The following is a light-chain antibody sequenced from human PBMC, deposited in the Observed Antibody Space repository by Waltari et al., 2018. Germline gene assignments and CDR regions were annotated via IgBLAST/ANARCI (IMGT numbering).Light chain of an antibody. CDR2: AAS. J-gene: IGKJ2*01. CDR1: QGVDSW. V-gene: IGKV1-12*02. Sequence: DIHMTQYPSSVSASVGDRLTITCRASQGVDSWLVWYQQKPGKAPNLLIYAASSLQSGVPSRFSGSGFGTDFTLTISSLQPEDSATYYCQQAIRVPYTFGQGTKLVIK. CDR3: QQAIRVPYT.